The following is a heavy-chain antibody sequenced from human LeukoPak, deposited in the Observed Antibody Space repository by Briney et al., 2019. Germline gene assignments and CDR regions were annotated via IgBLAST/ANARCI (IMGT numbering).Heavy chain of an antibody. CDR2: IKQDGSEK. D-gene: IGHD6-19*01. Sequence: GGSLRLSCAASGFTFSSYWMSWVRQAPGEGLEWVANIKQDGSEKYYVDSVKGRFTISRDSVKNSLYLQMDSLRAEDTAVYYCAREIAVAATDYWGQGTLVTVSS. CDR1: GFTFSSYW. J-gene: IGHJ4*02. CDR3: AREIAVAATDY. V-gene: IGHV3-7*01.